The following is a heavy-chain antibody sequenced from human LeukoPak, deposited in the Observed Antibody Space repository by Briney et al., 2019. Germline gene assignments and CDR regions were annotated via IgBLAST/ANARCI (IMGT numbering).Heavy chain of an antibody. J-gene: IGHJ6*02. CDR2: MNPNSGNT. D-gene: IGHD3-22*01. Sequence: ASVKVSCKASGYTFTSYYMHWVRQATGQGLEWMGWMNPNSGNTGYAQKFQGRVTMTRNTSISTAYMELSSLRSEDTAVYYCARGPDYYDSSGYSYYYYGMDVWGQGTTVTVSS. V-gene: IGHV1-8*02. CDR3: ARGPDYYDSSGYSYYYYGMDV. CDR1: GYTFTSYY.